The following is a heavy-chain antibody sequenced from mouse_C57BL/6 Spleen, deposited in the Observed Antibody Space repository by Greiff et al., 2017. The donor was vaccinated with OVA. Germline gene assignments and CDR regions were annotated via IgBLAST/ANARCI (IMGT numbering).Heavy chain of an antibody. CDR2: INPSSGYT. CDR1: GYTFTSYW. Sequence: VQLQQSGAELAKPEASVKLSCKASGYTFTSYWMHWVKQRPGQGLEWIGYINPSSGYTKYNQKFKDKATLTADKSSSTAYMQLSSLTYEDSAVYYCARDYGSSYGYFDVWGTGTTVTVSS. CDR3: ARDYGSSYGYFDV. J-gene: IGHJ1*03. D-gene: IGHD1-1*01. V-gene: IGHV1-7*01.